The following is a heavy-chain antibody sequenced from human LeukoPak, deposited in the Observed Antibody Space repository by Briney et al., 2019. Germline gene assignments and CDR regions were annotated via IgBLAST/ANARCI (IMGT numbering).Heavy chain of an antibody. V-gene: IGHV1-3*01. CDR2: INAGNGNT. D-gene: IGHD3-10*01. CDR3: ARYYYGSGSYDY. J-gene: IGHJ4*02. Sequence: GASVKVSCKASGYIFTSYPIYWVRQAPGQRLEWMGWINAGNGNTKYSQKFQGRVTITRDTSASTAYMELSSLRSEDTAVYYCARYYYGSGSYDYWGQGTLVTVSS. CDR1: GYIFTSYP.